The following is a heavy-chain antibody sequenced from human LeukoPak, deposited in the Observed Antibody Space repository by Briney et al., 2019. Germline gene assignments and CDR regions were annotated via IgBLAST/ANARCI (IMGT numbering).Heavy chain of an antibody. V-gene: IGHV3-7*01. CDR3: AREPPGYSYGHGSFDY. J-gene: IGHJ4*02. D-gene: IGHD5-18*01. CDR2: IKQDGSEK. Sequence: PGGSLRLSCAASGFTFSSYWMSWVRQAPGKGLEWVANIKQDGSEKYYVDSVKGRFTISRDNAKNSLYLQMNSLRAEDTAVYYCAREPPGYSYGHGSFDYWGQGTLVTVSS. CDR1: GFTFSSYW.